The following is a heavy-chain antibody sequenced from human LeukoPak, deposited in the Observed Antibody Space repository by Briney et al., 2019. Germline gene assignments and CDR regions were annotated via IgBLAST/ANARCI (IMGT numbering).Heavy chain of an antibody. J-gene: IGHJ6*02. CDR1: RYSFTSYW. CDR2: IYPGDSDT. Sequence: KYGESLKISCKGSRYSFTSYWIGWVRQMPGRGLEWMGIIYPGDSDTRYSPSFQGQVTISADKSISTAYLQWSSLKASDTAMYYCARRVSDPDDGMDVWGQGTTVTVSS. CDR3: ARRVSDPDDGMDV. V-gene: IGHV5-51*01.